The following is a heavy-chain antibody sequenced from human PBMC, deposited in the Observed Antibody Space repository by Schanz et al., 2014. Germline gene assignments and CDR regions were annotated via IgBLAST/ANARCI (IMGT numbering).Heavy chain of an antibody. CDR1: GFTFSSYW. CDR3: AKSQGSSFDS. Sequence: EVQLVESGGGLVQPGGSLRLSCAASGFTFSSYWMHWVRQVPGKGLVWVSTIGTSGGTNYAESVKGRFTISRDNSKNTLYLQMNSLRAEDTAVYYCAKSQGSSFDSWGQGTLVTVSS. V-gene: IGHV3-74*01. J-gene: IGHJ4*02. CDR2: IGTSGGT. D-gene: IGHD6-13*01.